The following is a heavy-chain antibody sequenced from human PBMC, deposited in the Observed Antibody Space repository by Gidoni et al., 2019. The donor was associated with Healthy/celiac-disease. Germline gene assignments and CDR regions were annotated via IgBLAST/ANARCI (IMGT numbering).Heavy chain of an antibody. D-gene: IGHD4-17*01. CDR1: GFTFSSYA. V-gene: IGHV3-23*01. CDR3: AKDRAHINYGGPDYYYYGMDV. J-gene: IGHJ6*02. CDR2: ISGSGGST. Sequence: EVQLLESGGGLVQPGGSLRLSCAASGFTFSSYAMSWVRQAPGKGLEWVSAISGSGGSTYYADSVKGRFTISRDNSKNTLYLQMNSLRAEDTAVYYCAKDRAHINYGGPDYYYYGMDVWGQGTTVTVSS.